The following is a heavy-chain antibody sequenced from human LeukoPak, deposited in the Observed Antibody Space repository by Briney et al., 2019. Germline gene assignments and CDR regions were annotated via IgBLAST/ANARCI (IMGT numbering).Heavy chain of an antibody. J-gene: IGHJ6*02. CDR1: GFTFSDYY. D-gene: IGHD4-17*01. V-gene: IGHV3-11*04. CDR2: ISRSISTI. Sequence: GGSLRLSCAASGFTFSDYYMAWIRQAPGKGLEWVSYISRSISTIYYADSVKGRFTISRDNAKNSLYLQMNSLRAEDTAVYYCARDYGDQGYYYYGMDVWGQGTTVTVSS. CDR3: ARDYGDQGYYYYGMDV.